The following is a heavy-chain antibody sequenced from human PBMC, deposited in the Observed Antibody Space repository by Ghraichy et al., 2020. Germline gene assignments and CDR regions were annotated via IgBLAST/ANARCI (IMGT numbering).Heavy chain of an antibody. V-gene: IGHV4-59*01. CDR2: IYYSGST. D-gene: IGHD2-2*02. J-gene: IGHJ4*02. Sequence: SQTLSLTCTVSGGSISSYYWSWIRQPPGKGLEWIGYIYYSGSTNYNPSLKSRVTISVDTSKNQFSLKLSSVTAAETAVYYCASSPIMQDCSSTSCYTDLFDYWGQGTLVTVSS. CDR3: ASSPIMQDCSSTSCYTDLFDY. CDR1: GGSISSYY.